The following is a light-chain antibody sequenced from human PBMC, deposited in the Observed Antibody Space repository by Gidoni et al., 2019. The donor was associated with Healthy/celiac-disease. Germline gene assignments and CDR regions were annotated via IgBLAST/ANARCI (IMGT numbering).Light chain of an antibody. CDR1: QSISSN. CDR3: QQCNSSPLT. Sequence: DLQMTPSPPALSASVGDRVTLTCRASQSISSNLNWYQQKPGNAPKLLIYAASSMKSGVPARFSGSGSGTEFTLTISSLQPEDFAIYYCQQCNSSPLTFGGGTKVEIK. J-gene: IGKJ4*01. V-gene: IGKV1-39*01. CDR2: AAS.